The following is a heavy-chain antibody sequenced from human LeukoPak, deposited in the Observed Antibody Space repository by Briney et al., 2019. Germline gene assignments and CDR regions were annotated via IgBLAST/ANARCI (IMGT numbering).Heavy chain of an antibody. D-gene: IGHD6-19*01. CDR3: AKEGIAVAGGAFDI. J-gene: IGHJ3*02. CDR1: GFTFDDYA. V-gene: IGHV3-43*02. CDR2: ISGDGGST. Sequence: PGRSLRLSCAASGFTFDDYAMHWVRRAPGKGLEWVSLISGDGGSTYYADSVKGRFTISRDNSKNSLYLQMNSLRTEDTALYYCAKEGIAVAGGAFDIWGQGTMVTVSS.